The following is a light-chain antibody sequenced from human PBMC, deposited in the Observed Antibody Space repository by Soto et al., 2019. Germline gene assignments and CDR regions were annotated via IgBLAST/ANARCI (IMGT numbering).Light chain of an antibody. CDR1: SSDVGSYNL. V-gene: IGLV2-23*01. CDR3: CSYAGSSTWV. Sequence: QSALTQPASVSGSPGQSITISCTGTSSDVGSYNLVSWYQQHPGKVPTIMIYEASKRPSGAPNRFSGSKSGNTASLTISGLQAEDEAAYYCCSYAGSSTWVFGTGTKLTVL. J-gene: IGLJ1*01. CDR2: EAS.